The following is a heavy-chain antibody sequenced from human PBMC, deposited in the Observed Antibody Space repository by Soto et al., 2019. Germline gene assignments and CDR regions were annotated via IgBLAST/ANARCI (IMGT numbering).Heavy chain of an antibody. CDR3: ARVGLRRFLFDY. V-gene: IGHV4-4*02. J-gene: IGHJ4*02. CDR2: IYHSGST. Sequence: SETLSLTCAVSGDSISSSIWWSWVRQPPGKGLEWIGEIYHSGSTNYNPSLKSRVTISVDKSKNQFSLKLSSVTAADTAVYYCARVGLRRFLFDYWGQGTLVTVSS. CDR1: GDSISSSIW. D-gene: IGHD4-17*01.